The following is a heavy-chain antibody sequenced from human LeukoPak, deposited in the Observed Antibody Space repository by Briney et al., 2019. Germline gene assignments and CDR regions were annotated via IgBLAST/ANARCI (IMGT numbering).Heavy chain of an antibody. CDR3: AEDSWYYYDSSGLTT. J-gene: IGHJ4*02. D-gene: IGHD3-22*01. Sequence: PGGSLRLSCAASGFTFSSYAMSWVRQAPGKGLEWVSVISGSGGSTYYADSVKGRFTISRDNSKNTLYLQMNSLRAEDTAVYYCAEDSWYYYDSSGLTTWGQGTLVTVSS. CDR2: ISGSGGST. CDR1: GFTFSSYA. V-gene: IGHV3-23*01.